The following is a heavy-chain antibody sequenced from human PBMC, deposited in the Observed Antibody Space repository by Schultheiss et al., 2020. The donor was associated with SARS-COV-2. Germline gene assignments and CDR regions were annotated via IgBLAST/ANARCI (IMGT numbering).Heavy chain of an antibody. CDR1: GGSISSYY. J-gene: IGHJ6*02. V-gene: IGHV4-59*08. CDR3: ASSTVTDHYYYYYGMDV. Sequence: SCTVSGGSISSYYWSWIRQHPGKGLEWIGYIYYSGSTYYNPSLKSRVTISVDTSKNQFSLKLSSVTAADTAVYYCASSTVTDHYYYYYGMDVWGQGTTVTVSS. D-gene: IGHD4-11*01. CDR2: IYYSGST.